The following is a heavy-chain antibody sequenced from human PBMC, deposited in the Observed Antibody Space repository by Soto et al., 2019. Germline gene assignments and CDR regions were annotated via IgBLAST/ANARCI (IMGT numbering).Heavy chain of an antibody. D-gene: IGHD3-9*01. Sequence: QVQLVQSGAEVKKPGASVKVSCKASGYTFTSYGISWVRQAPGHGLEWMGWISAYNGNTNYAQKLQGRVTMTTDTSTSTAYMELRSLRSDDTAVYYCARDVFDNFDWLFPFDYWGQGTLVTVSS. V-gene: IGHV1-18*01. CDR3: ARDVFDNFDWLFPFDY. CDR2: ISAYNGNT. J-gene: IGHJ4*02. CDR1: GYTFTSYG.